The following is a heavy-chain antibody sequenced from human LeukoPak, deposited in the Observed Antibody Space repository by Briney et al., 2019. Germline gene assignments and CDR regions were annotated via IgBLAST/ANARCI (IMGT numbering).Heavy chain of an antibody. CDR1: GGSISSYY. CDR2: IYTSGST. D-gene: IGHD4-17*01. J-gene: IGHJ5*02. Sequence: PSETLSLTCTVSGGSISSYYWSWIRQPAGKGLEWIGRIYTSGSTNYNPSLKSRVTMSVDTSKNQFSLKLSSVAAADTAVYYCARDDFDYGDPNWFDPWGQGTLVTVSS. V-gene: IGHV4-4*07. CDR3: ARDDFDYGDPNWFDP.